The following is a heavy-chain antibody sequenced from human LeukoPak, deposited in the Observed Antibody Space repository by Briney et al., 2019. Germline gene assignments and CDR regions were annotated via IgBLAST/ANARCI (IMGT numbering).Heavy chain of an antibody. CDR3: ARDLGGVVVPAAPRDSYYYYYYMDV. D-gene: IGHD2-2*01. J-gene: IGHJ6*03. Sequence: SETLSLTCTVSGGSISSYYWSWIRQPPGKGLEWIGYIYYSGSTNYNPSPKSRVTISVDTSKNQFSLKLSSVTAADTAVYYCARDLGGVVVPAAPRDSYYYYYYMDVWGKGTTVTVSS. CDR2: IYYSGST. CDR1: GGSISSYY. V-gene: IGHV4-59*01.